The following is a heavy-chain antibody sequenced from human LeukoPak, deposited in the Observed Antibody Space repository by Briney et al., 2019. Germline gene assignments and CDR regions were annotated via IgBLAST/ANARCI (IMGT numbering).Heavy chain of an antibody. CDR3: AKDGESYRYGYFDS. D-gene: IGHD3-16*02. V-gene: IGHV3-23*01. CDR2: ISGSAGST. J-gene: IGHJ4*02. Sequence: PGGSLRLSCAASGFSFSNFWMNWIRQAPGKGLEWVSAISGSAGSTYYADSVKGRFTISRDNSKNTLSLQMHSLRAEDTAVYFCAKDGESYRYGYFDSWGQGTLVTVSS. CDR1: GFSFSNFW.